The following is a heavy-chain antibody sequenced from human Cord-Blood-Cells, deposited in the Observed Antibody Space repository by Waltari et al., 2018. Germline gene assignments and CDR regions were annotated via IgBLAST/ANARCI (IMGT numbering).Heavy chain of an antibody. CDR1: GFTLSSYD. Sequence: EVQLVESGGGLVQPGGSLRLSCAASGFTLSSYDMHWVRQATGKGLEWVSAICTAGDTYYPGSVKVRFTISRENAKNSLYLQMNSLRAGDTAVYYCARSANDAFDIWGQGTMVTVSS. CDR2: ICTAGDT. CDR3: ARSANDAFDI. J-gene: IGHJ3*02. V-gene: IGHV3-13*01.